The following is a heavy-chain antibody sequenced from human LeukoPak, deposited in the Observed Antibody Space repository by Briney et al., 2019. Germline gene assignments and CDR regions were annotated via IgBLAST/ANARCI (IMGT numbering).Heavy chain of an antibody. V-gene: IGHV3-15*01. Sequence: GGSLILSCAASGFTFSNAWMSWVRQAPGKGLEWVGRIKSKTDGGTTDYTAPVKGRFTMSRDDSKNTLYLQMNSLKTEDTAVCYCTTGPFDYYGSASYLANGMDVWGQGTTVTVSS. CDR2: IKSKTDGGTT. CDR3: TTGPFDYYGSASYLANGMDV. CDR1: GFTFSNAW. D-gene: IGHD3-10*01. J-gene: IGHJ6*02.